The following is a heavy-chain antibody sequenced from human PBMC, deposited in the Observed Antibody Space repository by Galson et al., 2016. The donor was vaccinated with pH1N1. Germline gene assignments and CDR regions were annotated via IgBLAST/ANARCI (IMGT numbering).Heavy chain of an antibody. CDR2: INPSGGST. CDR1: GNTFTSYY. V-gene: IGHV1-46*01. J-gene: IGHJ4*02. D-gene: IGHD2-15*01. Sequence: SVKVSCKASGNTFTSYYMHGVRQAPGQGLEWMGKINPSGGSTSYAQKFQGRVTMTGDTSTSTVYMELSSLRSEGTAVDYCAREERLRGYWRGGRCSDGVYYFDYWGQGTLVTVSS. CDR3: AREERLRGYWRGGRCSDGVYYFDY.